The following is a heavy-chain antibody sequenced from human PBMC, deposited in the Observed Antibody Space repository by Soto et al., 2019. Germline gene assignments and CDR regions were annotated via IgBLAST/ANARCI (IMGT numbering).Heavy chain of an antibody. D-gene: IGHD2-8*01. V-gene: IGHV4-30-2*01. CDR1: GGSISSGGYS. CDR3: VIDVPNDVYPYDY. Sequence: SETLSLTWVVSGGSISSGGYSWSWIRQPPGKGLEWIGYIHYSGNTYYNPSLKSRVTISVDRSKNQFSLKLSSVTAADTAVYYCVIDVPNDVYPYDYWGHGTLVTVSS. CDR2: IHYSGNT. J-gene: IGHJ4*01.